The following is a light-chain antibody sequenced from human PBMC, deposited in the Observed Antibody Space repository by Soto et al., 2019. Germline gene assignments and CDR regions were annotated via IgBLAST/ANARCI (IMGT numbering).Light chain of an antibody. Sequence: QSVLTQPASVSGSPGQSITISCTGTSSDVGGYNYVSWYQQHPGKAPKLMIYDVSNRPSGVSNRFSGSKSGNTASLTISGLQAEDEADYYSSSYPSCSPPSVVFGGGTKLTVL. CDR1: SSDVGGYNY. CDR3: SSYPSCSPPSVV. CDR2: DVS. V-gene: IGLV2-14*01. J-gene: IGLJ2*01.